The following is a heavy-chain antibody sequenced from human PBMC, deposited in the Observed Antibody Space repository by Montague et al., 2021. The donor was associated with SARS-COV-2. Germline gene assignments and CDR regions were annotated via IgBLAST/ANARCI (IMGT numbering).Heavy chain of an antibody. CDR1: GGSINRYY. J-gene: IGHJ4*02. D-gene: IGHD3-16*02. CDR3: ARDGDYDYIWGSYRPYYFDN. Sequence: SETLSLTCTVSGGSINRYYWSWIRQPAGKGLEWIGRIYTTGRTNSNPSLMSRVTMTVDTSKNQFSLNLSSVTAADTAIYYCARDGDYDYIWGSYRPYYFDNWGQGTLVTVSS. V-gene: IGHV4-4*07. CDR2: IYTTGRT.